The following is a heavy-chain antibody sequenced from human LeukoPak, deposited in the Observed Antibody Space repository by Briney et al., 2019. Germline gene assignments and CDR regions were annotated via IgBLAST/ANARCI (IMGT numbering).Heavy chain of an antibody. V-gene: IGHV1-3*01. D-gene: IGHD1-26*01. CDR2: INAGNGNT. CDR1: GYTFTSYA. Sequence: GASVKVSCKASGYTFTSYAMHWVRQAPGQRLEWMGWINAGNGNTKYSQQFQGRVTITRDTSASTAYMEVSSLRSEDTAVYYCARVPYSGTIFDPWGQGTLVTVSS. J-gene: IGHJ5*02. CDR3: ARVPYSGTIFDP.